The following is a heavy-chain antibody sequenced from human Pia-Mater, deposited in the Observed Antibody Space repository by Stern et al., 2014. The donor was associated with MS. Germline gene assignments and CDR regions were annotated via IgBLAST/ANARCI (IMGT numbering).Heavy chain of an antibody. CDR3: ARLRGYNVLTGYLDY. CDR1: GYTFTNYY. J-gene: IGHJ4*02. Sequence: GQLVQSGAEVKKPGASVKISCTASGYTFTNYYMHWVRQAPGQGLEWMGIINPSGDSTSYAQKFEGRVTMTRDTSTSTVNMELSSLTSGDTAVYYCARLRGYNVLTGYLDYWGQGTLVTVSS. D-gene: IGHD3-9*01. CDR2: INPSGDST. V-gene: IGHV1-46*01.